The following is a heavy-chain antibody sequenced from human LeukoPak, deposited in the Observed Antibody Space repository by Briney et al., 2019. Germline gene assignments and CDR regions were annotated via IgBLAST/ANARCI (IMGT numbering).Heavy chain of an antibody. Sequence: GGSLRLSCAASGFTFSSYWMSWVRQAPGKGLEWVANIKQDGSEKYYVDSVKGRFTISRDNAKNSLYLQMNSLRAEDTAVYYCARTRGVGATKKYYGMDVWGQGTTVTVSS. CDR3: ARTRGVGATKKYYGMDV. D-gene: IGHD1-26*01. CDR1: GFTFSSYW. CDR2: IKQDGSEK. V-gene: IGHV3-7*01. J-gene: IGHJ6*02.